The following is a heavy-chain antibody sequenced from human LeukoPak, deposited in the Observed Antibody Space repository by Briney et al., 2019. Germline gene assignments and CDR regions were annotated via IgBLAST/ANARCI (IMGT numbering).Heavy chain of an antibody. CDR3: ARAPSEIGGYYPEYFRH. J-gene: IGHJ1*01. CDR1: GFTFSTYW. D-gene: IGHD3-22*01. CDR2: IKSDGST. V-gene: IGHV3-74*01. Sequence: GGSLRLSCAASGFTFSTYWMHWVRQAPGKGLVWVSRIKSDGSTSYADSVKGRFTISRDNAKNTVSLQMNSLRPEDAGVYYCARAPSEIGGYYPEYFRHWGQGTLVTVSS.